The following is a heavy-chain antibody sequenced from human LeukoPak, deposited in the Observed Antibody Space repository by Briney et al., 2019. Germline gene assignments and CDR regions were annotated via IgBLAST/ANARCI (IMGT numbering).Heavy chain of an antibody. Sequence: SETLSLTCTVSGGSISSFYWSWTRQPPGKGLEWIGYIYASGSTNYNPSLKSRITISVDTSRNQFSLKLSSVTAADTAVYYCARRGSGWYFDYWGQGALVTVSS. CDR3: ARRGSGWYFDY. V-gene: IGHV4-4*09. J-gene: IGHJ4*02. D-gene: IGHD6-19*01. CDR1: GGSISSFY. CDR2: IYASGST.